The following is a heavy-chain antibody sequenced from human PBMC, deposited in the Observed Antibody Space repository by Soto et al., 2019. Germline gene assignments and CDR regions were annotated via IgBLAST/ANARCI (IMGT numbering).Heavy chain of an antibody. D-gene: IGHD3-16*01. CDR2: FFWGDDK. Sequence: ITLKESGPTLVKPTQTLTLTCTFSGFSLTTSGRGVGWIRQLPGKALEWLALFFWGDDKRYSPSLKTRLTISKDTSKNQVVLTMTNMGPEDTATYYCAPRLAMMDAFDVWGQGTVVTVSS. V-gene: IGHV2-5*02. CDR3: APRLAMMDAFDV. CDR1: GFSLTTSGRG. J-gene: IGHJ3*01.